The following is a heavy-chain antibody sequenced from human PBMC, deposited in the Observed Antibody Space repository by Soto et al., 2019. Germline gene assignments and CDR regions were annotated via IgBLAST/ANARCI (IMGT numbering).Heavy chain of an antibody. CDR3: ARGRYYGSGVYYYYGMDV. V-gene: IGHV1-2*04. Sequence: EASVKVSCKASGYTFTGYYMHWVRQAPGQGLEWMGWINPNSGGTNYAQKFQGWVTMTRDTSISTAYMELSRLRSDDTAVYYCARGRYYGSGVYYYYGMDVWGQGTTVTVSS. J-gene: IGHJ6*02. D-gene: IGHD3-10*01. CDR1: GYTFTGYY. CDR2: INPNSGGT.